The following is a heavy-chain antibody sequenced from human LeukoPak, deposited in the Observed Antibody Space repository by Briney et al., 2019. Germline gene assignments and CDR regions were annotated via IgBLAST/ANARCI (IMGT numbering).Heavy chain of an antibody. CDR3: VRVAAFDL. V-gene: IGHV3-74*01. CDR1: GFTFSSYW. J-gene: IGHJ3*01. CDR2: INSDGSST. Sequence: PGESLRLSCAASGFTFSSYWMHWVRQAPGKGPVWVSRINSDGSSTSYADSVKGRFTISRDNAKNTLYLQMNSLRAEDTAVYYCVRVAAFDLWGQGTMVTVSS.